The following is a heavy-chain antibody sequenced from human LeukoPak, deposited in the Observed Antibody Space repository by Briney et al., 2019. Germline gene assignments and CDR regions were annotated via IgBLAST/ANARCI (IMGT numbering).Heavy chain of an antibody. Sequence: PSDTLSLTCTVSGGSISSYYGSWIRQPAGKGLEWIGRIYTSGSTNYNASLKSRVSMSVDTSKNQFSLKLSSVTAADTAVFCCARENSGSYREFDYWGQGTLVTVSS. CDR3: ARENSGSYREFDY. CDR1: GGSISSYY. D-gene: IGHD1-26*01. CDR2: IYTSGST. J-gene: IGHJ4*02. V-gene: IGHV4-4*07.